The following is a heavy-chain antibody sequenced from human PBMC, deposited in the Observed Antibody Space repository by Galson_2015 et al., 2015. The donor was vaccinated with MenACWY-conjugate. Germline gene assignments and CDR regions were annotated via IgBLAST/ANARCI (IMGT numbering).Heavy chain of an antibody. CDR3: TTDQATVVTPNINYFDY. V-gene: IGHV3-15*07. CDR1: GFTFSNAW. J-gene: IGHJ4*02. Sequence: SLRLSCAASGFTFSNAWMNWVRQAPGKGLEWVGRIKSKTDGGTTDYAAPVKGRFTISRDDSKNTLYLQMNSLRTEDTAVYYCTTDQATVVTPNINYFDYWGQGALVTVSS. CDR2: IKSKTDGGTT. D-gene: IGHD4-23*01.